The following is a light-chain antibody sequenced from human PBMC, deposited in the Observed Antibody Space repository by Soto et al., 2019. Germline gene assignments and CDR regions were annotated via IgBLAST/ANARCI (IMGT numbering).Light chain of an antibody. CDR2: GAS. CDR1: QSVNSRY. CDR3: QQRYNWPRT. Sequence: IVLTQAPDSLCLSPGESATLSCRASQSVNSRYLAWYQQKAGQAPRLLIYGASSRATGIPDRFSGSGSGTDFTLTISSLEPEDFAVYYCQQRYNWPRTIGQGTKVDIK. V-gene: IGKV3D-20*02. J-gene: IGKJ1*01.